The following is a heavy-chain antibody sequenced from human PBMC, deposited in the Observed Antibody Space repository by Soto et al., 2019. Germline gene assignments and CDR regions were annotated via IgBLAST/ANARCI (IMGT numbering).Heavy chain of an antibody. J-gene: IGHJ5*02. CDR2: INHSGST. Sequence: SETLSLTCAVYGGSFSGYYWSWIRQPPGKGLEWIGEINHSGSTNYNPSLKSRVTISVDTSKNQFSLKLSSVTAADTAVYYCARVRGSFAFLAWFDPWGQGTLVTVSS. CDR3: ARVRGSFAFLAWFDP. CDR1: GGSFSGYY. V-gene: IGHV4-34*01. D-gene: IGHD3-10*01.